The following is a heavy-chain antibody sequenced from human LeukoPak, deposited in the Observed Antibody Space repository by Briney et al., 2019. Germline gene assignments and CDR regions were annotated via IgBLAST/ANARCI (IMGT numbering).Heavy chain of an antibody. J-gene: IGHJ4*02. CDR1: GYTFTNYW. Sequence: GESLKISCKGSGYTFTNYWIGWVRQMPGKGLEWLGIIYPGDSDTRYIPSFQGQVTISTDKSINTAYLQWSSLKASDTAMYYCARQHTRYCSSTSYSYFDYWGRGTLVTVSS. CDR2: IYPGDSDT. D-gene: IGHD2-2*01. CDR3: ARQHTRYCSSTSYSYFDY. V-gene: IGHV5-51*01.